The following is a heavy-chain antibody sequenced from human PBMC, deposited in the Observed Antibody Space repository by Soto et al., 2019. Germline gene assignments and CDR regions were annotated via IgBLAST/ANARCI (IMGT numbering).Heavy chain of an antibody. CDR1: GGSISSYY. V-gene: IGHV4-59*01. Sequence: QVQLQESGPGLVKPSETLSLTCTVSGGSISSYYWNWIRQPPGKGLEWIGYIYYSGSTNNNPSLKSRVTISVDTSKNQFSRKLRSVTAADTAVYYCARDPTLEELLYGMDVWGQVTTVTVAS. D-gene: IGHD1-7*01. J-gene: IGHJ6*02. CDR3: ARDPTLEELLYGMDV. CDR2: IYYSGST.